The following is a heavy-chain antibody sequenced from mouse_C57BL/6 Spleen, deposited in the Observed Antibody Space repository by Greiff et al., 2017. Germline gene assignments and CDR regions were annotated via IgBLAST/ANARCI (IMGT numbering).Heavy chain of an antibody. Sequence: QVQLQQPGAELVMPGASVKLSCKASGYTFTSYWMHWVKQRPGQGLEWIGEIDPSDSYTNYNEKFKSKATLTVDKSSSTAYMQLSSLTSEDSAVYYCARDSLGWGQGTTLTVSS. CDR2: IDPSDSYT. V-gene: IGHV1-69*01. J-gene: IGHJ2*01. D-gene: IGHD2-12*01. CDR1: GYTFTSYW. CDR3: ARDSLG.